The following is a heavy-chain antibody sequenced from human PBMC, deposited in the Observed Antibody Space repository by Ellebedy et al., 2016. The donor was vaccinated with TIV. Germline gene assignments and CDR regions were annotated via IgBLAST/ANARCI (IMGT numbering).Heavy chain of an antibody. D-gene: IGHD5-18*01. Sequence: GESLKISCRGSGYKLTNYWIGWVRQMPGKGLEWIGIIYPGDSNTMYSPSFQGQVTISADKSVSTAYLQWTTLKASDTALYLCARNYGYGVPVDFWGQGTLVIVSS. V-gene: IGHV5-51*01. CDR1: GYKLTNYW. J-gene: IGHJ4*02. CDR2: IYPGDSNT. CDR3: ARNYGYGVPVDF.